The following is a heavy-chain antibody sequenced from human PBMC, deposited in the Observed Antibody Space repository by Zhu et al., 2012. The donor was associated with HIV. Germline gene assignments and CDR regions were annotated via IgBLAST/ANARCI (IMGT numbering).Heavy chain of an antibody. V-gene: IGHV4-34*01. D-gene: IGHD2-15*01. CDR2: INHSGST. CDR1: GGSFRAYY. J-gene: IGHJ4*02. CDR3: ARGGSCSGGSCYFDY. Sequence: QVQLHQWGAGLLKPSETLSLTCAVYGGSFRAYYWSWIRQPPGKGLEWIGEINHSGSTNYNPSLKSRVTMSVDTSKNQFSLKLTSVTAADTAVYYCARGGSCSGGSCYFDYWGQGSLVTVSP.